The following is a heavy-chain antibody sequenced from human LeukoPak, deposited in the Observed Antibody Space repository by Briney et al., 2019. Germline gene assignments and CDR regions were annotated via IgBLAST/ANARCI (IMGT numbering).Heavy chain of an antibody. Sequence: ASVKVSCKASGYTLTGYYMRWVRQAPGQGPEWMGWINGNSGGTKYAQKFEGRVTMTSDTSTSTVQMDLGTLRSDDTAVYYCARENIEQWPAFDYWGQGTPVTASS. CDR3: ARENIEQWPAFDY. V-gene: IGHV1-2*02. D-gene: IGHD1/OR15-1a*01. CDR1: GYTLTGYY. CDR2: INGNSGGT. J-gene: IGHJ4*02.